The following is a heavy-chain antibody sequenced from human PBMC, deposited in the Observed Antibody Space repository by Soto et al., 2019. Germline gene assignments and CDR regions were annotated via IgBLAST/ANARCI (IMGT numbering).Heavy chain of an antibody. J-gene: IGHJ3*02. V-gene: IGHV3-21*01. Sequence: GGSLRLSCAASGFTFSSYSMNWVRQAPGKGLEWVSSISSSSSYIYYADSVKGRFTISRDNAKNSLYLQMNSLRAEDTAVYYCARDNPPNWEISTDNDAFDIWGQGTMVTVSS. CDR2: ISSSSSYI. CDR3: ARDNPPNWEISTDNDAFDI. CDR1: GFTFSSYS. D-gene: IGHD1-1*01.